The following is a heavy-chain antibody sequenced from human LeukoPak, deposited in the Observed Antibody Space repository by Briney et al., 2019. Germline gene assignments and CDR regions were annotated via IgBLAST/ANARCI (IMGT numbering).Heavy chain of an antibody. CDR1: GFTFSSYA. CDR3: AKDPNGDCIGTFDI. V-gene: IGHV3-23*01. J-gene: IGHJ3*02. Sequence: GGSLRLSCAASGFTFSSYAMSWVRQAPGKGLEWVSSISGNGGSTQYADSVQGRFAISRDNSKNTLYLQMNSLRAEDTAVYYCAKDPNGDCIGTFDIWGQGTMVTVSS. CDR2: ISGNGGST. D-gene: IGHD2-21*02.